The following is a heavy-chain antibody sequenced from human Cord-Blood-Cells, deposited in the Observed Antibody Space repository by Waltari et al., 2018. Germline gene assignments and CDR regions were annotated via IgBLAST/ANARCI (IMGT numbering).Heavy chain of an antibody. J-gene: IGHJ5*02. CDR3: ARDFGHYDSSGYYNWCDP. CDR2: INPNSGGT. Sequence: QVQLVQSGAEVKKPGASVKVSCKASGYTFTGSYMHWVRQAPGQGLEWMGWINPNSGGTNYAQKFQGRVTMTRDTSISTAYMELSRLRSDDTAVYYCARDFGHYDSSGYYNWCDPWGQGTLVTVSS. CDR1: GYTFTGSY. V-gene: IGHV1-2*02. D-gene: IGHD3-22*01.